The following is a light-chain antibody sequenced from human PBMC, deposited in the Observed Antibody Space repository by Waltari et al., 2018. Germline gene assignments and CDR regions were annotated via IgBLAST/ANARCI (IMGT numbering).Light chain of an antibody. V-gene: IGLV2-14*01. J-gene: IGLJ1*01. Sequence: QSALTQPASVSGSPGQSITISCTGSSTDVGAYNFVSWSQQHPGKVPQLLLYDVGNRPAGLSHRFSAAKACNTASLTIAGLQEEDEGEYYCSSYTTSTTLLFGTGTRLTVL. CDR3: SSYTTSTTLL. CDR1: STDVGAYNF. CDR2: DVG.